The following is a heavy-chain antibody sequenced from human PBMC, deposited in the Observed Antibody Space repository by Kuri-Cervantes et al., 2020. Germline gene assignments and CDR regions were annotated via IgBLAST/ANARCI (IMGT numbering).Heavy chain of an antibody. CDR1: GYTFTGYY. J-gene: IGHJ6*02. D-gene: IGHD1-20*01. Sequence: ASVKVSCKASGYTFTGYYMHWVRQAPGQGLEWMGWINPNSGGTNYAQKFQGRVTMTRDTSISTAYMELSRLRSGDTAVYYCARILTGTTASYYYGMDVWGQGTTVTVSS. CDR3: ARILTGTTASYYYGMDV. V-gene: IGHV1-2*02. CDR2: INPNSGGT.